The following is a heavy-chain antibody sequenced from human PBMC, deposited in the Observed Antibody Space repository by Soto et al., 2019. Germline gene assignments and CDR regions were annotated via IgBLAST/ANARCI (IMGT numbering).Heavy chain of an antibody. CDR1: GGSFSGYY. V-gene: IGHV4-34*01. CDR2: INHSGST. CDR3: ARGQALTRWLDP. J-gene: IGHJ5*02. D-gene: IGHD2-2*01. Sequence: ASETLSLTCAVYGGSFSGYYWSWIRQPPGKGLEWIGEINHSGSTNYNPSLKSRVTISVDTSKNQFSLKLSSVTAADTAVYYCARGQALTRWLDPWGQGTLVTVSS.